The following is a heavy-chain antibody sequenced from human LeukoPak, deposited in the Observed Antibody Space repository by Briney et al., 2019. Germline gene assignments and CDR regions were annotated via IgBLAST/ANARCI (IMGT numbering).Heavy chain of an antibody. D-gene: IGHD4-17*01. Sequence: GGSLRLSCEASGFSVSNNYMTWVRQAPGKGLEWVSVIYSGGTTYYGDSVEDRFTISRDNSGNTLNLQMNSLRAEDTAVYFCARGQSGDPAFDIWGQGTMVTVSS. CDR1: GFSVSNNY. J-gene: IGHJ3*02. CDR2: IYSGGTT. CDR3: ARGQSGDPAFDI. V-gene: IGHV3-53*01.